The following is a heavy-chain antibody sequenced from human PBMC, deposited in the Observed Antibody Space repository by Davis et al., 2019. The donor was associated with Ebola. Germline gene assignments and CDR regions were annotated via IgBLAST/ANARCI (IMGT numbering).Heavy chain of an antibody. Sequence: GESLKISCAASGFTFSSYSMNWVRQAPGKGLEWVSSISSSSSYIYYADSVKGRFTISRDNAKNSLYLQMNSLRAEDTAVYYCARWQWLVLDYWGQGTLVTVSS. CDR2: ISSSSSYI. CDR1: GFTFSSYS. CDR3: ARWQWLVLDY. D-gene: IGHD6-19*01. V-gene: IGHV3-21*01. J-gene: IGHJ4*02.